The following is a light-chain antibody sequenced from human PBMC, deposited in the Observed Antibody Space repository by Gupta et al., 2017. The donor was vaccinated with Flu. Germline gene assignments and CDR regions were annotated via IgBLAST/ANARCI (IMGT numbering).Light chain of an antibody. J-gene: IGKJ4*01. V-gene: IGKV3-20*01. Sequence: DRATLSCRASQSVSSSYLAWYQQKPGQAPRLLIYGASSRATGIPDRFSGSGSGTDFTLTISRLEPEDFAVYYCQQYGSSPLTFGGGTKVEIK. CDR2: GAS. CDR3: QQYGSSPLT. CDR1: QSVSSSY.